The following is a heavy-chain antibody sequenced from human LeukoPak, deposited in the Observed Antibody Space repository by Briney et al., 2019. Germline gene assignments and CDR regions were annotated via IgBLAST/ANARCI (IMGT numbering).Heavy chain of an antibody. CDR3: ARLRLPATLGAFDI. CDR2: INLSGNI. CDR1: GASIRSGRFH. V-gene: IGHV4-61*02. J-gene: IGHJ3*02. Sequence: SETLSLTCNVSGASIRSGRFHWSWIRQPAGKGLQWIGRINLSGNIDYNPSLWGRLALSLDTSNNQFSLKLTSMTAADTAMYYCARLRLPATLGAFDIWGQGTMVTVSS. D-gene: IGHD5-12*01.